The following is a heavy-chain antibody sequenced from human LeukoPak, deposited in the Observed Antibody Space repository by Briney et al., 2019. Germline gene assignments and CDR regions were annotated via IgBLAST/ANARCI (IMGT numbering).Heavy chain of an antibody. Sequence: SETLSLTCTVSGGSISSSTYYWGWIRQPPGKGLEWIGNIYYSGSTYYNPSLKSRVTISVDTSKNQFSLKLSSVTAADTAVYYCARLPRLIQGGSDGFDIWGQGTMVTVSS. CDR2: IYYSGST. CDR3: ARLPRLIQGGSDGFDI. J-gene: IGHJ3*02. D-gene: IGHD3-16*01. CDR1: GGSISSSTYY. V-gene: IGHV4-39*07.